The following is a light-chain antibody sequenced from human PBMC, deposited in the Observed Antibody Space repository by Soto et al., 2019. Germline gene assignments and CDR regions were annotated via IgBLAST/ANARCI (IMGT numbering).Light chain of an antibody. CDR3: QQYHSYPPMYT. CDR1: QSIGSS. J-gene: IGKJ2*01. Sequence: DIQMTQSPSTLSASVGDRVTITCRASQSIGSSLAWYQQKPGKAPKLLIYKASSLESGVPSRFSGSGSGTEFTLTISNLQPDDFATYYCQQYHSYPPMYTFGQGTKLEMK. CDR2: KAS. V-gene: IGKV1-5*03.